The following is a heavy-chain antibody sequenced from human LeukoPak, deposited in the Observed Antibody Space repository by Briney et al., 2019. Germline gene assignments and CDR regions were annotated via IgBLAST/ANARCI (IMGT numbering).Heavy chain of an antibody. CDR3: ARLWFGELLYLGPYYFDY. CDR2: IYYSGST. D-gene: IGHD3-10*01. CDR1: GGSIGSSSYY. V-gene: IGHV4-39*01. J-gene: IGHJ4*02. Sequence: SETLSLTCTVSGGSIGSSSYYWGWIRQPPGKGLEWIGSIYYSGSTYYNPSLKSRVTISVDTSKNQFSLKLSSVTAADTAVYYCARLWFGELLYLGPYYFDYWGQGTLVTVSS.